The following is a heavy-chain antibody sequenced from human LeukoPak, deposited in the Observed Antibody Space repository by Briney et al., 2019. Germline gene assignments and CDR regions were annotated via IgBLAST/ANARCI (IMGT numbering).Heavy chain of an antibody. CDR3: AKDPGDFYDSSGYLAY. CDR2: ISGSGGST. CDR1: GFTFSSYA. J-gene: IGHJ4*02. Sequence: PGGSLRLSCAASGFTFSSYAMSWVRQAPGTGLEWVSAISGSGGSTQYADSVQGRFTISRDNAKNTLYLQINSLRADDTGVYYCAKDPGDFYDSSGYLAYRGQGTLVTVSS. D-gene: IGHD3-22*01. V-gene: IGHV3-23*01.